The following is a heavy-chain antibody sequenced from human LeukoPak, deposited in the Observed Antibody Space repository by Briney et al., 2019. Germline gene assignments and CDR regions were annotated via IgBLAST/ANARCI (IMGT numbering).Heavy chain of an antibody. D-gene: IGHD2-15*01. V-gene: IGHV1-2*02. CDR1: GYTFTSYA. CDR2: ITPSGGT. CDR3: ARDLCSNDNCFSGWFDP. Sequence: GASVKVSCKASGYTFTSYAMHWVRQAPGQGLEWMGWITPSGGTNYPQKFQGRVTMTRDTSISTAYMELSRLRSDDTAVYFCARDLCSNDNCFSGWFDPWGQGTLVTVSS. J-gene: IGHJ5*02.